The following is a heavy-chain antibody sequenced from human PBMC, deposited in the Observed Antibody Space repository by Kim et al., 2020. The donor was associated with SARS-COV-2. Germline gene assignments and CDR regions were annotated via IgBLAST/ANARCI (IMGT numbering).Heavy chain of an antibody. D-gene: IGHD3-10*01. CDR3: ARNYYGSGSYYTASHYYFDY. J-gene: IGHJ4*02. V-gene: IGHV1-46*01. CDR2: INPSGGST. CDR1: GYTFTSYY. Sequence: ASVKVSCKASGYTFTSYYMHWVRQAPGQGLEWMGIINPSGGSTSYAQKFQGRVTMTRDTSTSTVYMELSSLRSEDTAVYYCARNYYGSGSYYTASHYYFDYWGQGTLVTVSS.